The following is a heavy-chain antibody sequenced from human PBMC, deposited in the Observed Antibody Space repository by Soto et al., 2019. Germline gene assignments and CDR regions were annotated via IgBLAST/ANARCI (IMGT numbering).Heavy chain of an antibody. V-gene: IGHV3-11*05. CDR2: ISSSSSYT. J-gene: IGHJ4*02. CDR1: GFTFSDYY. D-gene: IGHD5-12*01. Sequence: QVQLVESGGGLVKPGGSLRLSCAASGFTFSDYYMSWIRQAPGKGLEWVSYISSSSSYTNYADSVKGRFTISRDNAKNSLYLQMNSLRAEDTAVYYCARDHHRYSGYDYVDYWGQGTVVIVSS. CDR3: ARDHHRYSGYDYVDY.